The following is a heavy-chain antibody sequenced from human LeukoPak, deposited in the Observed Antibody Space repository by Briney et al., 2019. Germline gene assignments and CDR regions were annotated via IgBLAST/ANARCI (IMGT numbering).Heavy chain of an antibody. J-gene: IGHJ3*01. CDR3: AKDIQLST. D-gene: IGHD5-24*01. V-gene: IGHV3-66*01. CDR1: GFTVSDNY. CDR2: FYSGGST. Sequence: PGGSLRLSCAASGFTVSDNYMSWVRQAPGKGLEWVSVFYSGGSTRYADSVKGRFTISRDNSKNTLSLQMNSLRVEDTAMYFCAKDIQLSTWGLGTMVTVSS.